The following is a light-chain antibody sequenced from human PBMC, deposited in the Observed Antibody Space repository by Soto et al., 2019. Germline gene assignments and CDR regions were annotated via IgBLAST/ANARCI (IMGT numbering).Light chain of an antibody. J-gene: IGKJ3*01. CDR2: DAS. CDR3: QQRSNWPLT. CDR1: QSVISY. Sequence: DIVLTQSPATLSLSPGERATLSCRASQSVISYLVWFQQKPGQAPRLLIYDASTRATGIPARFSGSGSGTDFTLTISSLEAEDFAVYYCQQRSNWPLTFGPGTKVDIK. V-gene: IGKV3-11*01.